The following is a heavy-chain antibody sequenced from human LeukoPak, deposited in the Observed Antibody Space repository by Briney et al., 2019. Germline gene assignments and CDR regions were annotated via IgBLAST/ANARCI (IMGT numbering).Heavy chain of an antibody. CDR1: GFTFSTYE. CDR3: ARGTYYFEK. D-gene: IGHD1/OR15-1a*01. J-gene: IGHJ4*02. CDR2: IGGSGSTI. Sequence: GGSLRLSCAASGFTFSTYEMNWVRQAPGKGLEWVSYIGGSGSTIYYADSVKGRFTISRDNAKSSLYLQMNSLRAEDTAVYYCARGTYYFEKWGQGTLVTVSS. V-gene: IGHV3-48*03.